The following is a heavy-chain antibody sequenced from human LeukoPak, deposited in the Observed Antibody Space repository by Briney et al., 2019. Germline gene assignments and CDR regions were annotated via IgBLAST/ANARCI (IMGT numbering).Heavy chain of an antibody. CDR3: ARQAYFASSGYGSVVVDY. D-gene: IGHD3-22*01. J-gene: IGHJ4*02. V-gene: IGHV5-51*01. CDR2: IHSRDSDT. Sequence: GKSLKICCMWSGYSFTRYWIGWARQMPGKCLEWIGLIHSRDSDTRYSPCFQGQVTIAADKSISTAYLQWSSLKAWDTALYYCARQAYFASSGYGSVVVDYLGQGNLVTVSS. CDR1: GYSFTRYW.